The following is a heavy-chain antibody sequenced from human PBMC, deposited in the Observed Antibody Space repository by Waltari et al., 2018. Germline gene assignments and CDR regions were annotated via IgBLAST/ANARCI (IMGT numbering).Heavy chain of an antibody. CDR1: GGSFSGYY. CDR3: ARGRLKRDFDY. V-gene: IGHV4-34*01. D-gene: IGHD2-21*02. Sequence: QVQLQQWGAGLLKPSETLSLTCAVYGGSFSGYYWSWIRQPPGKGLEWIGEINHSGSTNYNPSLKSLVTISVDTSKNQFSLKLSSVTAADTAVYYCARGRLKRDFDYWGQGTLVTVSS. CDR2: INHSGST. J-gene: IGHJ4*02.